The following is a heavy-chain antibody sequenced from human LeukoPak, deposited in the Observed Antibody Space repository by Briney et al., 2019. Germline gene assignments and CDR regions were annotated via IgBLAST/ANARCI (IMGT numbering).Heavy chain of an antibody. J-gene: IGHJ4*02. CDR2: INPNSGGT. D-gene: IGHD3-22*01. CDR1: GYTFTGYY. Sequence: ASVKVSCKASGYTFTGYYMHWVRQAPGQGLEWMGWINPNSGGTNYAQKFQGRVTMTRDTSISTAYMELSRLRSDDTDVYYCARGDWNYYDSSGQIDYWGQGTLVTASS. CDR3: ARGDWNYYDSSGQIDY. V-gene: IGHV1-2*02.